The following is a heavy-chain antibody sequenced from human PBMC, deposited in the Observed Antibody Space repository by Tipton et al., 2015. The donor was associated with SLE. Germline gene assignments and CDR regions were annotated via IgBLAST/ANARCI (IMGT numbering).Heavy chain of an antibody. CDR2: IYYSGIT. CDR1: GDSISSHY. CDR3: ARGGVGYYYEAAGYYDAFDI. V-gene: IGHV4-59*11. D-gene: IGHD3-22*01. Sequence: TLSLTCTVSGDSISSHYWSWIRQSPGRGLEWIAYIYYSGITDYNPSLKSRVTISVDPSKNQFSLILTSVTAADTAVYYCARGGVGYYYEAAGYYDAFDIWGQGTMVTVSS. J-gene: IGHJ3*02.